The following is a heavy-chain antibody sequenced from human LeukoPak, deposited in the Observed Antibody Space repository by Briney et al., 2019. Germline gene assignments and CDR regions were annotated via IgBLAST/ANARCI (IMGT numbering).Heavy chain of an antibody. CDR2: ISGSGGST. J-gene: IGHJ4*02. CDR1: GFTFSSYA. CDR3: AKDSKVAVTSTHRDY. D-gene: IGHD4-23*01. Sequence: PGGSLRLSCAASGFTFSSYAMSWVRQAPGKGLEWVSAISGSGGSTYYADSVKGRFTISRDNSKNTLYLQMNSLRAEDTAVYYCAKDSKVAVTSTHRDYWGQGTLVTVSS. V-gene: IGHV3-23*01.